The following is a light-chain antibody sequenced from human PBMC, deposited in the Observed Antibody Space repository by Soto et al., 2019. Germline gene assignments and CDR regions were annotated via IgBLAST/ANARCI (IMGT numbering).Light chain of an antibody. CDR1: QSVGRY. CDR2: DAS. Sequence: EIVLTQSPATLSLSPGERATLSCRASQSVGRYLAWYQQKPGQAPRLLIYDASNRATGIPARFSGSGSGTDFTLTISSIVPEDFAVYYCQQRSDWPSTFGGGTKVQIK. J-gene: IGKJ4*01. CDR3: QQRSDWPST. V-gene: IGKV3-11*01.